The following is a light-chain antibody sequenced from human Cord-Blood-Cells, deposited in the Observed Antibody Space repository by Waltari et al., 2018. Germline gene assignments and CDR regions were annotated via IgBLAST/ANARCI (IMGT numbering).Light chain of an antibody. CDR3: QSYDSSLSGSNYV. CDR1: RSNLGDGYD. Sequence: QSVLTQPPSVSGAPGQRVTISCTGSRSNLGDGYDVHRYQQLPVTAPKLLIYGNSNRPSGVPDRFSGSKSGTSASLAITGLQAEDEADYYCQSYDSSLSGSNYVFGTGTKVTVL. CDR2: GNS. V-gene: IGLV1-40*01. J-gene: IGLJ1*01.